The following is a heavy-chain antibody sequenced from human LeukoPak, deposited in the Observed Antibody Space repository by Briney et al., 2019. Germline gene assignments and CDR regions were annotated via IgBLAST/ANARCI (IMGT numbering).Heavy chain of an antibody. CDR1: GGTFSSYA. J-gene: IGHJ5*02. Sequence: ASVKVSCKASGGTFSSYAISWVRQAPGQGLEWMGGIIPIFGTANYAQKFQGRVTITADESTSTAYMELSSLRSKATAVYYCARTKCSSTSCYTFGSWFDPWGQGTLVTVSS. V-gene: IGHV1-69*01. CDR2: IIPIFGTA. D-gene: IGHD2-2*02. CDR3: ARTKCSSTSCYTFGSWFDP.